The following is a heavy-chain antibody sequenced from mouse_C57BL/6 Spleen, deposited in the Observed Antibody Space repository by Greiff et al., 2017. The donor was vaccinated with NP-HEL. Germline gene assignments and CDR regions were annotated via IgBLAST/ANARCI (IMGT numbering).Heavy chain of an antibody. CDR3: ARVYYYGSSPFDY. Sequence: EVKLVESGGGLVKPGGSLKLSCAASGFTFSSYAMSWVRQTPEKRLEWVATISDGGSYTYYPDNVKGRFTISRDNAKNNLYLQMSHLKSEDTAMYYCARVYYYGSSPFDYWGQGTTRTVSS. CDR2: ISDGGSYT. V-gene: IGHV5-4*03. D-gene: IGHD1-1*01. CDR1: GFTFSSYA. J-gene: IGHJ2*01.